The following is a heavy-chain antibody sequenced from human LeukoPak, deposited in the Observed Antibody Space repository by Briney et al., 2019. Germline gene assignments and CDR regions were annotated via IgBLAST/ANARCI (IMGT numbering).Heavy chain of an antibody. CDR1: GFTFSSYA. V-gene: IGHV3-23*01. D-gene: IGHD6-19*01. J-gene: IGHJ4*02. CDR2: ISASGGST. Sequence: GGSLGLSCAASGFTFSSYAMSWVRQSPGKGLEWVSAISASGGSTYYADYVKGRFTISRDNSKSTLFLQMNSLRAEDSATYYCAKDPNGSGSYGRGYIDYRGQGTLVTVSS. CDR3: AKDPNGSGSYGRGYIDY.